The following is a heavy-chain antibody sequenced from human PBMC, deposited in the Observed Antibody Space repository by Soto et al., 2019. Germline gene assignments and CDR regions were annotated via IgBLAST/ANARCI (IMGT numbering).Heavy chain of an antibody. CDR1: GYTFTSYD. J-gene: IGHJ6*02. V-gene: IGHV1-8*01. CDR2: MNPNRGNT. Sequence: ASVTVSCMASGYTFTSYDIHWVRQATGQGREWMGWMNPNRGNTGYAQKFQGRVTITRNTSISTPYMELSSLRSEDTPVYYCARSTHLYCSSTSCYKYYYGMDVWGQGTTVTVSS. D-gene: IGHD2-2*02. CDR3: ARSTHLYCSSTSCYKYYYGMDV.